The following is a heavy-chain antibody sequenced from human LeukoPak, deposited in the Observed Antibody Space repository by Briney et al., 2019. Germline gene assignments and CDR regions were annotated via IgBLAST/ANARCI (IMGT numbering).Heavy chain of an antibody. J-gene: IGHJ3*02. CDR1: GGSISSYY. CDR2: IYTSGST. D-gene: IGHD3-22*01. V-gene: IGHV4-4*07. CDR3: ARRDYYDSSGYYNAFDI. Sequence: PSETLSLTCTVSGGSISSYYWSWIRQPAGKGLEWIGRIYTSGSTNYNPSLKSRVTMSVDTSKNQFSLKLSSVTAADTAVYYCARRDYYDSSGYYNAFDIWGQGTMVTVSS.